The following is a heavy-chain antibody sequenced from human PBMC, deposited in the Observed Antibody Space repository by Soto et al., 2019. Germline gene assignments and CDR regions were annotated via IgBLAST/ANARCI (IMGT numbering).Heavy chain of an antibody. J-gene: IGHJ4*02. Sequence: ASVKGSCKASGYTLTGDGVGWVRQAPGQRLEWMGWTSACNGNTNYAQKLQGRVTITTDASTSTAYMELSSLRSEDTAVYYCARDSPPSDYWGQGTLVTVSS. CDR2: TSACNGNT. V-gene: IGHV1-18*01. CDR1: GYTLTGDG. CDR3: ARDSPPSDY.